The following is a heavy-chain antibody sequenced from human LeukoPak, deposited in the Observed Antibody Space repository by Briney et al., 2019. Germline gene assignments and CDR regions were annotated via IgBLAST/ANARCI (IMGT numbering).Heavy chain of an antibody. Sequence: GASVKVSCKASGYTFTSYCMHWVRQAPGQGLEWMGIINPSGGSTSYAQKFQGRVTMTRDTSTSTVYMELSSLRSEDTAVYYCARVDGSPGVIDYWGQGTLVTVSS. CDR3: ARVDGSPGVIDY. CDR1: GYTFTSYC. D-gene: IGHD5-24*01. J-gene: IGHJ4*02. CDR2: INPSGGST. V-gene: IGHV1-46*01.